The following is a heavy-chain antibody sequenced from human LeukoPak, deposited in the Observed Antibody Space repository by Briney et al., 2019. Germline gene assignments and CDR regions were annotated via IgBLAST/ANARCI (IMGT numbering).Heavy chain of an antibody. CDR1: GFTLSSYW. CDR3: TRDIVATIPTHYYYYGMDL. V-gene: IGHV3-74*03. J-gene: IGHJ6*02. Sequence: QPGGSLRLSCAASGFTLSSYWMHWVRRAPGKGLVWVSRVNSDGTSTPYADSVRGRFPSSRDNAKNTLYLQMNSLRVEDTAVYYCTRDIVATIPTHYYYYGMDLWGQGTTVTVSS. D-gene: IGHD5-12*01. CDR2: VNSDGTST.